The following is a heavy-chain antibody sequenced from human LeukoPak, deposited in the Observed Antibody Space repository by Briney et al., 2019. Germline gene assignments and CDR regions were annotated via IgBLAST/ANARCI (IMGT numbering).Heavy chain of an antibody. CDR2: ISGSGGST. Sequence: PVGSLRLSCAASGFTFSSYAMSWVRQAPGKGLEWVSAISGSGGSTHYADSVKGRFTISRDKSKNTLYLQMNSLRAEDTAVYYCAKGQGFDFWSGKGPQDYCGQGTLVTVSS. J-gene: IGHJ4*02. CDR1: GFTFSSYA. V-gene: IGHV3-23*01. D-gene: IGHD3-3*01. CDR3: AKGQGFDFWSGKGPQDY.